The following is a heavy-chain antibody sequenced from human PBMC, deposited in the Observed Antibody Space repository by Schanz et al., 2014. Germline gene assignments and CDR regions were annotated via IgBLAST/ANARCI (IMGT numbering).Heavy chain of an antibody. J-gene: IGHJ4*02. D-gene: IGHD6-19*01. Sequence: QLVESGGGLVKPGGSLRLSCATSGFNLRRYSMNWVRQAPGGGLEWVSSISATSNFVHYAASVEGRFTVSRDNAKNTLYLQMNSLRPEDTALYYCVGIHVAVAEAFYWGQGALVIVS. CDR2: ISATSNFV. CDR3: VGIHVAVAEAFY. CDR1: GFNLRRYS. V-gene: IGHV3-21*01.